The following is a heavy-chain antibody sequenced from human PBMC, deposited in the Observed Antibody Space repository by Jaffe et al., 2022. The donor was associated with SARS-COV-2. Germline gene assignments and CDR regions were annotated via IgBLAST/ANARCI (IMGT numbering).Heavy chain of an antibody. CDR2: ISYDGGNK. Sequence: QVQFVESGGGVVQPGRSLRLSCTASGFTFSTYGMHWVRQAPGKGLEWVAVISYDGGNKYHADSVKGRFTISRDNSKNTLYLQMNSLRAEDTAVYYCARELAVAGDYSYYFHGMDVWGQGTTVTVSS. J-gene: IGHJ6*02. D-gene: IGHD6-13*01. CDR3: ARELAVAGDYSYYFHGMDV. V-gene: IGHV3-33*01. CDR1: GFTFSTYG.